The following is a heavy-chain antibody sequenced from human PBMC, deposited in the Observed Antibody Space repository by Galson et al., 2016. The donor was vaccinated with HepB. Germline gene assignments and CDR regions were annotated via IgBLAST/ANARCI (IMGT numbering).Heavy chain of an antibody. CDR3: ARGGDYASWFYP. CDR2: INSDGSST. V-gene: IGHV3-74*01. CDR1: GSTFSSYW. J-gene: IGHJ5*02. Sequence: SLRLSCAASGSTFSSYWMHWVRQAPGKGLVWVSRINSDGSSTSYADSVKGRFTISRDNAKNTLYLQMNSLRAEDTAVYYCARGGDYASWFYPWGQRTMLTVSS. D-gene: IGHD4-17*01.